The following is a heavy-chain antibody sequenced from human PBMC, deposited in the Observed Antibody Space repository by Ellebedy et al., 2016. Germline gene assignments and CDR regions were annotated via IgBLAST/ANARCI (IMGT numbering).Heavy chain of an antibody. CDR2: MNPNSGNT. V-gene: IGHV1-8*01. Sequence: ASVKVSXKASGYTFTSYDINWVRQATGQGLEWMGWMNPNSGNTGYAQKFQGRVTMTRNTSISTAYMELSSLRSEDTAVYYCARAGDGYYYYGMDVWGQGTTVTVSS. CDR1: GYTFTSYD. CDR3: ARAGDGYYYYGMDV. J-gene: IGHJ6*02. D-gene: IGHD2-21*01.